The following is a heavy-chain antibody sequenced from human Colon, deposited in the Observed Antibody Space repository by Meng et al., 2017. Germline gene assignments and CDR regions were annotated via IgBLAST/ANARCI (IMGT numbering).Heavy chain of an antibody. J-gene: IGHJ1*01. CDR2: IYYTEAT. CDR1: GAPLTKKNYY. V-gene: IGHV4-39*07. CDR3: VSRIGGSSETDF. D-gene: IGHD1-26*01. Sequence: QGAGHGLVKPSETLSLSFTVSGAPLTKKNYYWVWIRQPPGKGLEWIGNIYYTEATYYNPSLKGRVTISLDTSKNQFSLNLNAVTAADTAVYYCVSRIGGSSETDFWGQGTLVTVSS.